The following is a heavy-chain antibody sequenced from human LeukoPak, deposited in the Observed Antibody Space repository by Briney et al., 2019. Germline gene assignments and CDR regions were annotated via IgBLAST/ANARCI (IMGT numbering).Heavy chain of an antibody. D-gene: IGHD6-19*01. J-gene: IGHJ4*02. CDR3: VRASQWLAFDY. Sequence: PGGSLRLSCAVSGFTVRSIHMAWVRQAPGKGLEWVPVLYNGDNTNYADSVRGRFTISRDNSKNTLYLQMNSLRAEDTAVYYCVRASQWLAFDYWGQGTLVTVSS. CDR2: LYNGDNT. CDR1: GFTVRSIH. V-gene: IGHV3-66*01.